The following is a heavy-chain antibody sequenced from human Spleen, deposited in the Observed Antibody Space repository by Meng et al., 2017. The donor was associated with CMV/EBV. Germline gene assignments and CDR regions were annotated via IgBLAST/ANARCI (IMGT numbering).Heavy chain of an antibody. V-gene: IGHV3-13*01. J-gene: IGHJ4*02. CDR2: IGTVGDT. CDR3: ARARSPTHFDY. CDR1: GFTFSTYD. Sequence: GESLKISCTASGFTFSTYDFHWVRQPTGKGLEWVSSIGTVGDTYSIGSVKGRFIISREDAKNSVSLQMNGLRDGDTGLYYCARARSPTHFDYWGQGALVTVSS.